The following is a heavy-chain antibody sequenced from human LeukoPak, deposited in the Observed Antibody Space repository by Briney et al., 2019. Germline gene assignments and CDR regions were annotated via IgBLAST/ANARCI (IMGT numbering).Heavy chain of an antibody. CDR2: IKQDGSEK. CDR1: GFSLGRYW. CDR3: AGERPSSSWYDF. V-gene: IGHV3-7*01. J-gene: IGHJ5*01. Sequence: GGSLRLSCVASGFSLGRYWMSWVRQAPGKGLEWVANIKQDGSEKYYADSVRGRFTISRDDGKKSLYLQMNSLRVEDTAVYYCAGERPSSSWYDFWGQGTLVTVSS. D-gene: IGHD6-13*01.